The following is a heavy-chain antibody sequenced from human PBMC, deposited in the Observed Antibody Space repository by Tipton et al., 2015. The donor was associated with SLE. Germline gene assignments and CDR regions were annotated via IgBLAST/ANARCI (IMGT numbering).Heavy chain of an antibody. CDR3: VRLRSKVLIDY. J-gene: IGHJ4*02. Sequence: TLSLTCAVSGVSIRSYYWSWIRQSPGKGLEWIGFVHYREGTKSSLSSRVTISLDTPTNRFSLQVTSMTAADTAVYYCVRLRSKVLIDYWGQGTLVTVSS. CDR1: GVSIRSYY. CDR2: VHYREGT. V-gene: IGHV4-59*01. D-gene: IGHD2-8*01.